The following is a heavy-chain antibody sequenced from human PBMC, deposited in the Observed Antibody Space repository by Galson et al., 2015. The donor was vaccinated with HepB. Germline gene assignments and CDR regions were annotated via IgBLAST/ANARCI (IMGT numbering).Heavy chain of an antibody. D-gene: IGHD2-15*01. CDR1: GFTFSSYS. V-gene: IGHV3-48*02. CDR2: ISSSSSTI. J-gene: IGHJ3*02. Sequence: SLRLSCAASGFTFSSYSMNWVRQAPGKGLEWVSYISSSSSTIYYADSVKGRFTISRDNAKNSLYLQVNSLRDEDTAVYYCARDQDSVVVKMGSIGDAFDIWGQGTMVTVSS. CDR3: ARDQDSVVVKMGSIGDAFDI.